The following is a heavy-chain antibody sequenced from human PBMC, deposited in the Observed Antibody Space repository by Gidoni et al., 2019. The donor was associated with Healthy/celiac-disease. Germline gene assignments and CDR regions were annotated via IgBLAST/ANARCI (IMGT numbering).Heavy chain of an antibody. D-gene: IGHD6-19*01. J-gene: IGHJ4*02. CDR2: ISYDGSNK. V-gene: IGHV3-30*18. CDR1: GFPFSSYG. CDR3: AKVGIAVAGTVSGDY. Sequence: QVQLVESGGGVVQPGRSLRLSCAASGFPFSSYGMHWVRQAPGKGLEWVAVISYDGSNKYYADSVKGRFTISRDNSKNTLYLQMNSLRAEDTAVYYCAKVGIAVAGTVSGDYWGQGTLVTVSS.